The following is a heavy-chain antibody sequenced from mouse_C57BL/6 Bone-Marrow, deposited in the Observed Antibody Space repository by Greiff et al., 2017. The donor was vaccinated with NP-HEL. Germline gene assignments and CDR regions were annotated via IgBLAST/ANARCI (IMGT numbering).Heavy chain of an antibody. D-gene: IGHD1-1*01. CDR1: GFTFSSYA. CDR2: ISDGGSYT. J-gene: IGHJ3*01. V-gene: IGHV5-4*01. CDR3: ARDRYYYGSSSSWFAY. Sequence: EVKLQESGGGLVKPGGSLKLSCAASGFTFSSYAMSWVRQTPEKRLEWVATISDGGSYTYYPDNVKGRFTISRDNAKNNLYLQMSHLKSEDTAMYYCARDRYYYGSSSSWFAYWGQGTLVTVSA.